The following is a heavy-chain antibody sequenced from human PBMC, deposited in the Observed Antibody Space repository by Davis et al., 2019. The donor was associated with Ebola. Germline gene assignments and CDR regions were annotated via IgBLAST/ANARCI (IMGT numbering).Heavy chain of an antibody. CDR2: IRSKANSYAT. V-gene: IGHV3-73*01. CDR3: TTQWQVLGNRDY. CDR1: GFPFSGSA. J-gene: IGHJ4*02. Sequence: GESLKIPCAAPGFPFSGSAMHWVRQASGKGLEWVGRIRSKANSYATAYAASVKGRFTISRDDSKHTTYLQMNSLKTEDTAVYYCTTQWQVLGNRDYWGQGTLVTVSS. D-gene: IGHD6-19*01.